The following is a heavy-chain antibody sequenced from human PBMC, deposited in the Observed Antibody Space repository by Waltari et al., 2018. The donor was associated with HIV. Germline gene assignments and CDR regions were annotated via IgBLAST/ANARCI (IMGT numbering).Heavy chain of an antibody. V-gene: IGHV3-21*01. CDR1: GSTFNTFS. CDR2: ISSTSSFI. Sequence: EVQLVESGGGLVKPGASLRLSCVVPGSTFNTFSMKWARQAPGKGLEWVSSISSTSSFIYYADSVKGRFTISRDNGKNSLYLQINNLRVEDTAVYYCASEDFWSGPHNWGQGTLVTVSS. J-gene: IGHJ4*02. CDR3: ASEDFWSGPHN. D-gene: IGHD3-3*01.